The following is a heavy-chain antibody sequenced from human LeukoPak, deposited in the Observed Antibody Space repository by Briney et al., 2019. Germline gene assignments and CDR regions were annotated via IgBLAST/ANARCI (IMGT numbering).Heavy chain of an antibody. J-gene: IGHJ4*02. CDR1: GFSFSSYW. Sequence: PGGSQRLSCTTSGFSFSSYWMSWARQAPGKGLELVANIKQDGSEQYYVDSMKGRFTISRDNAKNSLYLQMNSLRVEDTAVYYCARASTACFDQWGQGALVTVSS. CDR3: ARASTACFDQ. V-gene: IGHV3-7*01. D-gene: IGHD2-2*01. CDR2: IKQDGSEQ.